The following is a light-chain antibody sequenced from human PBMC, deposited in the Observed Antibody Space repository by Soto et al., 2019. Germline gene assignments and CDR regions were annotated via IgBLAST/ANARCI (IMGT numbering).Light chain of an antibody. Sequence: QSALTQPASVSGSPGQSITISCTGTNIDVGGYNYVSWYQQHPGQAPRLIISDVSNRPSGVSDRFSGSKSGNTASLTISGLQAEDEADYYCNSYRSTSARYVFGTGTKVTVL. V-gene: IGLV2-14*03. CDR3: NSYRSTSARYV. CDR1: NIDVGGYNY. J-gene: IGLJ1*01. CDR2: DVS.